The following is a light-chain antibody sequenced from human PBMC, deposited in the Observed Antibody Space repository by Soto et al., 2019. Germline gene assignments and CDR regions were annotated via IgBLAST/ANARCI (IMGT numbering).Light chain of an antibody. CDR2: GAS. CDR1: QGISNF. J-gene: IGKJ4*01. CDR3: QQYHSYPVT. Sequence: DIQMTQSPSSLSASVGDTVTITCRASQGISNFLAWFQQKPGKAPKSLIYGASSLQSGVPSKFSGSGSDTGFTLIISSLQPEDSATYFCQQYHSYPVTFGGGTKVEIK. V-gene: IGKV1-16*02.